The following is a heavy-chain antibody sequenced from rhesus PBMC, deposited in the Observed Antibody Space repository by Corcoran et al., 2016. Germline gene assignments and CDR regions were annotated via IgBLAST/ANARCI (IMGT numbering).Heavy chain of an antibody. V-gene: IGHV4-76*01. CDR2: FFADGGRA. D-gene: IGHD1-26*01. CDR1: GVSASGVHY. CDR3: TGHLSYTYNQFDV. J-gene: IGHJ5-1*01. Sequence: QVQLRESGPVLVKPSDTLLLTCAAYGVSASGVHYWTWVRPGPRTGLGWMGYFFADGGRATYSPSLKNRVTNSRDMSKNQFSLKLNSVTAADTAIYYCTGHLSYTYNQFDVWGPGVLVTVSS.